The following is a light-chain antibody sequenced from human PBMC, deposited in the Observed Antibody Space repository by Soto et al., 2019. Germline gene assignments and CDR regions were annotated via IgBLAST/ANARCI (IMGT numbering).Light chain of an antibody. Sequence: DIQLTQSPSFLSASIRDRVTITCRASQGISNHLAWYQQKPGKAPKLLIYAASTLQSGVPSRFSGSGSGTEFTLTIRSLQPEDFVSYYCQQLNSYPLTFGQGTRLEIK. J-gene: IGKJ5*01. CDR3: QQLNSYPLT. CDR1: QGISNH. CDR2: AAS. V-gene: IGKV1-9*01.